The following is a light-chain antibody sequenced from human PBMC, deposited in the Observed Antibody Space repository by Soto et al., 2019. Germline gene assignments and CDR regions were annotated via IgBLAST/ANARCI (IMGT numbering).Light chain of an antibody. J-gene: IGKJ1*01. CDR3: QQYNSPPRT. V-gene: IGKV3-20*01. Sequence: ELVLTQSPGSLSLSPGERATLSCRASQSVSSYLAWYQQKPGQAPRLLIYGASSRASGIPDRFSGSGSGTDFTLTISRLEPEDFAVYYCQQYNSPPRTFGQGTKVDIK. CDR2: GAS. CDR1: QSVSSY.